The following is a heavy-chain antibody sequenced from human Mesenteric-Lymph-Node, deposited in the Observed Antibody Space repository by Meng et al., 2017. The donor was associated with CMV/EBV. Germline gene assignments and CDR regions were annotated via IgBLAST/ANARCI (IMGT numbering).Heavy chain of an antibody. CDR2: ISFRGSYT. CDR3: ARDAGSDY. CDR1: GFTFRDFD. J-gene: IGHJ4*02. D-gene: IGHD1-1*01. V-gene: IGHV3-23*01. Sequence: LRLSCAASGFTFRDFDMGWVRQAPGKGLEWVSGISFRGSYTFNADSVKGRFTISRDNSKNTVYLQMNSLRAEDTAVYYCARDAGSDYWGQGTLVTVSS.